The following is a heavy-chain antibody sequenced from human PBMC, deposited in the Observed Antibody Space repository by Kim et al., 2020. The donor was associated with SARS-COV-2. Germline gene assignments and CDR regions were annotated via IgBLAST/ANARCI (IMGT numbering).Heavy chain of an antibody. D-gene: IGHD3-10*01. J-gene: IGHJ4*02. V-gene: IGHV3-30*05. CDR3: ARDHYYGSGSYYDY. Sequence: AGSWKGRFTISRNNSKNTLYLQMNSLRAEGTAVYYCARDHYYGSGSYYDYWVQGTLVTVSS.